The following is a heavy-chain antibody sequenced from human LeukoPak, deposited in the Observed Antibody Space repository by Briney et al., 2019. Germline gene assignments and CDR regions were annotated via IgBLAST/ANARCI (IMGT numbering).Heavy chain of an antibody. V-gene: IGHV3-74*01. CDR1: GFTFSNYW. CDR2: INSDGINT. Sequence: GGSLRLSCAASGFTFSNYWMHWVRQAPGKGLVWVSRINSDGINTSYADSVKGRFTISRDNAKNTLNLQMNSLRAEDTAVYYCARAEFCSGGSCYSFDYWGQGTLVTVSS. D-gene: IGHD2-15*01. J-gene: IGHJ4*02. CDR3: ARAEFCSGGSCYSFDY.